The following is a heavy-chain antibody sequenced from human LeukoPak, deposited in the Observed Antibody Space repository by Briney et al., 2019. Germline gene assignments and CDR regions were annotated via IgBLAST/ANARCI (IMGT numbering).Heavy chain of an antibody. CDR1: GGSISSSSYY. D-gene: IGHD5-18*01. CDR2: IYYSGST. CDR3: ARSPRKTSYGIS. Sequence: SETLSLTCTVSGGSISSSSYYWGWIRQSPGKGLEWIGSIYYSGSTYYNPSLKSRVTISVDTSKNQFSLKLSSVTAADTAVYYCARSPRKTSYGISWGQGTLVTVSS. J-gene: IGHJ5*02. V-gene: IGHV4-39*07.